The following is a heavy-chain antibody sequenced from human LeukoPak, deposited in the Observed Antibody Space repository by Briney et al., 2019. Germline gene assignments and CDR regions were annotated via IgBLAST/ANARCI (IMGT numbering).Heavy chain of an antibody. D-gene: IGHD6-13*01. CDR1: GFTFSTYV. CDR3: TRDRGYTGSREPPDY. Sequence: GGSLRLSCAASGFTFSTYVMNWVRQAPGKGLEWVSHITTGDSTYYPDSVKGRFTVSRDSSKNTLYLQMNSLRADDTAVYYCTRDRGYTGSREPPDYWGQGTLVSVSS. V-gene: IGHV3-23*01. J-gene: IGHJ4*02. CDR2: ITTGDST.